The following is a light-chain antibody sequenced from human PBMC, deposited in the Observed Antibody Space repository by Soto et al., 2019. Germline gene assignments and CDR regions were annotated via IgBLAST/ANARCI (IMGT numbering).Light chain of an antibody. CDR2: HNN. CDR3: QSYDSSLSGYV. Sequence: QSVLTQPPSVSGAPGQRVTISCTGSSSNIWAGYHVHWYQQLPGTAPKLLISHNNNRPSGVPDRFSGSKSDSSASLAITGLQAEDEADYYCQSYDSSLSGYVFGTGTKLTVL. CDR1: SSNIWAGYH. V-gene: IGLV1-40*01. J-gene: IGLJ1*01.